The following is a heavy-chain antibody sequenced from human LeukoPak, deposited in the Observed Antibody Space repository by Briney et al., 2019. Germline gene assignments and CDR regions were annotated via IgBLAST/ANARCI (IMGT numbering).Heavy chain of an antibody. D-gene: IGHD3-10*01. CDR1: GYSFTSYY. CDR2: INPSGGST. V-gene: IGHV1-46*01. CDR3: AKVGITMVRGVAFDY. J-gene: IGHJ4*02. Sequence: ASVKVSCRTSGYSFTSYYIHWVRQAPGQGLEWMGMINPSGGSTNYAQTFQGRVTMTRDMSTSTVYMELSSLRAEDTAVYYCAKVGITMVRGVAFDYWGQGTLVTVSS.